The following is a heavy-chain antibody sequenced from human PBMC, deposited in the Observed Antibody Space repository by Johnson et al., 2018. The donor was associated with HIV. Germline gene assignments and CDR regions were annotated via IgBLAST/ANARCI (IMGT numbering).Heavy chain of an antibody. D-gene: IGHD1-7*01. V-gene: IGHV3-72*01. CDR2: TTDKLNSYTT. J-gene: IGHJ3*01. CDR3: ARENYRRRDAFDV. Sequence: VTLVESGGGLVQPGGSLRLSCVVSGFTFSDYYMDWVRQAPGKGLEWVGRTTDKLNSYTTKYAASVKGRFTISRDDSKKSLYLQINSLRTEDTAVYYCARENYRRRDAFDVWGQGTVVIVSS. CDR1: GFTFSDYY.